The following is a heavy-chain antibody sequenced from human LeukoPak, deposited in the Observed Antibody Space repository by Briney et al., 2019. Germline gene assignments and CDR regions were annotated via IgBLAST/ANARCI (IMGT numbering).Heavy chain of an antibody. D-gene: IGHD3-3*02. CDR2: INPNSGST. J-gene: IGHJ3*02. CDR3: ARGGKISYSIFGAFDI. CDR1: GFTFTGYY. V-gene: IGHV1-2*02. Sequence: ASVKVSCKASGFTFTGYYMHWVRQAPGQGLEWMGWINPNSGSTDFAQKFQGRVTMTRDTSISTAYMELSTLRSDDTAMYYCARGGKISYSIFGAFDIWGQGTLVSVSS.